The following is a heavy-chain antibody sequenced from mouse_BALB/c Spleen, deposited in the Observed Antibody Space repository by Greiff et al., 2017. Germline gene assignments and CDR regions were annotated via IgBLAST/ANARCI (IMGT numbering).Heavy chain of an antibody. CDR2: INPGSGGT. V-gene: IGHV1-54*01. D-gene: IGHD1-1*01. CDR3: ARDPYYYGSSSFDY. J-gene: IGHJ2*01. CDR1: GYAFTNYL. Sequence: VQLQQSGAELVRPGTSVKVSCKASGYAFTNYLIEWVKQRPGQGLEWIGVINPGSGGTNYNEKFKGKATLTADKSSSTAYMQLSSLTSDDSAVYFCARDPYYYGSSSFDYWGQGTTLTVSS.